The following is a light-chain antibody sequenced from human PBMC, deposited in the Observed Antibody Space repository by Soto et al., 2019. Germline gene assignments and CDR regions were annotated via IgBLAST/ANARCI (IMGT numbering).Light chain of an antibody. J-gene: IGLJ1*01. CDR1: SSDVGGYNY. CDR2: DVS. CDR3: SSYTSSSALYV. V-gene: IGLV2-14*01. Sequence: QSVLTQPASVSGSPGQLLTIPCTGTSSDVGGYNYVSWYQQHPGKAPKLMIYDVSNRPSGVSNRFSGSKSGNTASLTISGLQAEDEADYYCSSYTSSSALYVFGTGTKVTVL.